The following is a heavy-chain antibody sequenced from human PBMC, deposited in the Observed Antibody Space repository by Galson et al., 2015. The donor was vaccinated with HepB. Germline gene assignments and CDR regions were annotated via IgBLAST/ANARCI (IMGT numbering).Heavy chain of an antibody. Sequence: SVKVSCKASGYTFTSYYMHWVRQAPGQGLEWMGIINPSGGSTSYAQKFQGRVTMTRDTSTSTVYMELSSLRSEDTAVYYCARARGLKSGATVTTGLDYWGQGTLVTVSS. D-gene: IGHD4-17*01. CDR3: ARARGLKSGATVTTGLDY. CDR1: GYTFTSYY. V-gene: IGHV1-46*03. CDR2: INPSGGST. J-gene: IGHJ4*02.